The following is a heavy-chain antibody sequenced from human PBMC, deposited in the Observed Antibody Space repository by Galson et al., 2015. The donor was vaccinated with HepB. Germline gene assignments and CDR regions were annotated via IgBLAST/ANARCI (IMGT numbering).Heavy chain of an antibody. CDR2: IYYSGST. J-gene: IGHJ5*02. CDR3: ARGSVTDGWFDP. D-gene: IGHD2-21*02. Sequence: LSLTCTVSGGSIHTYYWSWIRQPPGKGLEWIGYIYYSGSTNYSPSLKSRVTMSVDTSKNQFSLRLTSVTAADTAVYYCARGSVTDGWFDPWGQGTLVTVSS. V-gene: IGHV4-59*01. CDR1: GGSIHTYY.